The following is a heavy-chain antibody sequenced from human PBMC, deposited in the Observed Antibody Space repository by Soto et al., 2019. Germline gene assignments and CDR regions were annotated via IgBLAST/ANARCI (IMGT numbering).Heavy chain of an antibody. J-gene: IGHJ6*02. CDR1: GYTFTSYA. CDR2: INAGNGNT. D-gene: IGHD4-4*01. V-gene: IGHV1-3*01. Sequence: ASVKVSCKASGYTFTSYAMHWVRQAPGQRLEWMGWINAGNGNTKYSQKFQGRVTITTDTSTSTAYMELSSLRSEDTAVYYCARDGGSNYDLNYYYYGMDVWGQGTTVTVSS. CDR3: ARDGGSNYDLNYYYYGMDV.